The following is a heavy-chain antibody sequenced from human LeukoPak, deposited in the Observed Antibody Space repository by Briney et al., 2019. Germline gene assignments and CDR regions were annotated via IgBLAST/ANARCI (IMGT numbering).Heavy chain of an antibody. V-gene: IGHV4-31*03. J-gene: IGHJ6*02. CDR3: ARAELSHRGYHYGMDV. D-gene: IGHD1-14*01. Sequence: KASETLSLTCTVSGGSISSSGYYWNWIRQHPGKGLEWIGYTYHSGSTYYNPSLKSRVIISADTSKNQLSLKLSSVTAADTAVYYCARAELSHRGYHYGMDVWGQGATVTVS. CDR2: TYHSGST. CDR1: GGSISSSGYY.